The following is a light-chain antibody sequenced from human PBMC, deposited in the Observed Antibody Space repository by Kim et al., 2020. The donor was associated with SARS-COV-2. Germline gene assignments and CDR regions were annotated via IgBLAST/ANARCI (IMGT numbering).Light chain of an antibody. CDR2: DVS. CDR1: SSDVGGYTY. V-gene: IGLV2-14*04. J-gene: IGLJ1*01. CDR3: SSYTSSSTYV. Sequence: GQSITTSCTGTSSDVGGYTYVSWYQQHPGKAPKLMIYDVSQRPSGVSNRFSGSKSGNTASLTISGLQAEDEADYYCSSYTSSSTYVFGTGTKVTVL.